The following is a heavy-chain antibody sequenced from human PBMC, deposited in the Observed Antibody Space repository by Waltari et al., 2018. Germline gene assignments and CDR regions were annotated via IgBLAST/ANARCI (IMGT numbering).Heavy chain of an antibody. V-gene: IGHV4-38-2*01. CDR1: GYSISSGYY. Sequence: QVQLQESGPGLVKPSETLSLTCAVSGYSISSGYYWGWIRQPPGKGLEWIGSIYHSGSTYYTPSLKSRVTISVDTSKNQFSLKLSSVTAADTAVYYCARISRAAAGTRGTGLVDYWGQGTLVTVSS. CDR3: ARISRAAAGTRGTGLVDY. J-gene: IGHJ4*02. D-gene: IGHD6-13*01. CDR2: IYHSGST.